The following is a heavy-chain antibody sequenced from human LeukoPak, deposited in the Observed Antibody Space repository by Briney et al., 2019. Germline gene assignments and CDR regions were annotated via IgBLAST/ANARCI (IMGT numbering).Heavy chain of an antibody. CDR2: ISSSGSTI. J-gene: IGHJ4*02. Sequence: GGSLRLSCAASGFTFSSYEMNWVRQAPGKGLEWVSYISSSGSTICYADSVKGRFTISRDNAKNSLYLQMNSLRAEDTAVYYCAKSHDFWSGYYPFDYWGQGTLVTVSS. CDR1: GFTFSSYE. V-gene: IGHV3-48*03. D-gene: IGHD3-3*01. CDR3: AKSHDFWSGYYPFDY.